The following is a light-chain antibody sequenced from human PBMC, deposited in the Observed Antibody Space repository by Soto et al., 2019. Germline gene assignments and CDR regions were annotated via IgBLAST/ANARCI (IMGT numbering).Light chain of an antibody. J-gene: IGLJ2*01. Sequence: QSALTQPASVSGSPGQSITISCTGTSSDVGSYNLVSWYQQHPGKAPKLMIYEGSKRPSGVSNRFSGSKSGNTASLTISGLQVEDGADYYCCSYEGSSPFPVLFGGGTKLPV. CDR3: CSYEGSSPFPVL. CDR1: SSDVGSYNL. CDR2: EGS. V-gene: IGLV2-23*03.